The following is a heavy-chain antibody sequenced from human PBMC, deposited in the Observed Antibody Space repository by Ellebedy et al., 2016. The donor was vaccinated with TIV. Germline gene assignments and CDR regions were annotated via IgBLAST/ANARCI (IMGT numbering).Heavy chain of an antibody. J-gene: IGHJ5*02. D-gene: IGHD2-2*01. Sequence: GGSLRLSXKGSGYSFTSYWIGWVRQMPGKGLEWMGIIYPGDSDTRYSPSFQGQVTISADRSISTAHLQWRSLKASDTAMYYCARLHLVGDCSVTNCRSGALSSWGQGTQVTVSS. CDR3: ARLHLVGDCSVTNCRSGALSS. V-gene: IGHV5-51*01. CDR1: GYSFTSYW. CDR2: IYPGDSDT.